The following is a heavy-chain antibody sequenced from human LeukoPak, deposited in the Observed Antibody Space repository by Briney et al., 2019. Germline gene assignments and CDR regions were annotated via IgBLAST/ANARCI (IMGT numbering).Heavy chain of an antibody. D-gene: IGHD4-23*01. CDR1: GGPFSGYY. CDR2: INHSGST. Sequence: PSETLSLTCAVYGGPFSGYYWSWIRQPPGKGLEWIGEINHSGSTNYNPSLKSRVTISVDTSKNQFSLKLSSVTAADTAVYYCARGLGLRWQYFDYWGQGTLVTVSS. CDR3: ARGLGLRWQYFDY. J-gene: IGHJ4*02. V-gene: IGHV4-34*01.